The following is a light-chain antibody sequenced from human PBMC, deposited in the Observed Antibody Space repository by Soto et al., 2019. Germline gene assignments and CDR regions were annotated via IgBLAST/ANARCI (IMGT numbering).Light chain of an antibody. CDR2: DTS. Sequence: DIQMTQSPTSLSASIGDTVTITCRARESIASFLNWLQLKPGKAPKLLISDTSTLQTGATARFSGGGSGTEFTLTISSLQPVDSALYLCQQDYRTLRSFGAGTRVEMK. CDR1: ESIASF. CDR3: QQDYRTLRS. V-gene: IGKV1-39*01. J-gene: IGKJ4*01.